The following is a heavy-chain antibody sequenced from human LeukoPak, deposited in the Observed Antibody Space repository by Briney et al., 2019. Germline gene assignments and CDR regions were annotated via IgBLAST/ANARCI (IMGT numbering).Heavy chain of an antibody. D-gene: IGHD4-17*01. Sequence: PSETLSLTCTVSGGSISSYYWSWIRQPPGKGLEWIGYIYYSGSTNYNPSLKSRVTISVDTSKNQFSLKLSSVTAADTAVYYCARPKYADYDWPDWYFDLWGRGTLVTVSS. CDR3: ARPKYADYDWPDWYFDL. CDR1: GGSISSYY. CDR2: IYYSGST. V-gene: IGHV4-59*01. J-gene: IGHJ2*01.